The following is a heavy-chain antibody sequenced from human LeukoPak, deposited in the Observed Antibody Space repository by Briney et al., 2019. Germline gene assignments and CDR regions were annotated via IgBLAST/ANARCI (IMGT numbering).Heavy chain of an antibody. V-gene: IGHV4-34*01. CDR1: GGSFSGYY. Sequence: SETLSLTCAVYGGSFSGYYCCWIRQPPGKGLEWIGEINHSGSTNYNPSLKSRVTISVDTSKNQFSLKLSSVTAADTAVYYCARTTEAHSWRTRYYDYYMDVWGKGTTVTVSS. CDR2: INHSGST. D-gene: IGHD6-13*01. CDR3: ARTTEAHSWRTRYYDYYMDV. J-gene: IGHJ6*03.